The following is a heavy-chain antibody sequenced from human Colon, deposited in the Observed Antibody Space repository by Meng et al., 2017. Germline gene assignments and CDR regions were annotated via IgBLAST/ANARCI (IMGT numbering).Heavy chain of an antibody. V-gene: IGHV4-38-2*01. J-gene: IGHJ5*02. CDR3: ARGEGYYDSSGLNWFDP. D-gene: IGHD3-22*01. CDR1: GYSISSGYY. CDR2: IYHSGST. Sequence: SETLSPTCAVSGYSISSGYYWGWIRQPPGKGLEWIGSIYHSGSTYYNPLLKSRATISVDTSKNQFSLKLSAVTAADTAVYYCARGEGYYDSSGLNWFDPWGQGTLVTVSS.